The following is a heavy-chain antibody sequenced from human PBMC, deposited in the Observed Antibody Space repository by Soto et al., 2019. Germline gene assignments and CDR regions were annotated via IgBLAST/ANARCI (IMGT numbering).Heavy chain of an antibody. D-gene: IGHD3-22*01. CDR1: GGSISSYY. Sequence: DTLTLTSTVSGGSISSYYGSWSRQPPGKGLEWIGYIYYSGSTNYNPSLKSRVTISVDTSKNQFSLKLSSVTAADTAVYYCAREPRGNYYDSSGPYGMDVWGQGTTVTVSS. CDR2: IYYSGST. J-gene: IGHJ6*02. V-gene: IGHV4-59*01. CDR3: AREPRGNYYDSSGPYGMDV.